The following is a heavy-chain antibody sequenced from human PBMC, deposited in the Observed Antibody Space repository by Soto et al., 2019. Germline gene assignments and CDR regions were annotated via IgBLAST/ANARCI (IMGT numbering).Heavy chain of an antibody. CDR1: GGSFSGYY. CDR3: ARRRGEIYGDYGRYDY. D-gene: IGHD4-17*01. J-gene: IGHJ4*02. Sequence: SETLSLTCAVYGGSFSGYYWSWIRQPPGKGLEWIGEINHSGSTNYNPSLKSRVTISVDTSKNQFSLKLSSVTAADTAVYYCARRRGEIYGDYGRYDYWGQGTLVTVSS. V-gene: IGHV4-34*01. CDR2: INHSGST.